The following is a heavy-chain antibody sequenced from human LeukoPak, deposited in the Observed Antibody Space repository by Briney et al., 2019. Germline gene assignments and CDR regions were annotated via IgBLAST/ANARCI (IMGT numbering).Heavy chain of an antibody. CDR1: GLTFSSYG. J-gene: IGHJ3*02. CDR3: ARAVSGYYYVGAFDI. Sequence: PGGSLRLSCAVSGLTFSSYGMHWVRQAPGKGLKWVAFIRYDGSNKYYADSVKGRFTISRDNSKNTLYLQMNSRRAEDTAVYYCARAVSGYYYVGAFDIWGQGTMVTVSS. V-gene: IGHV3-30*02. CDR2: IRYDGSNK. D-gene: IGHD3-22*01.